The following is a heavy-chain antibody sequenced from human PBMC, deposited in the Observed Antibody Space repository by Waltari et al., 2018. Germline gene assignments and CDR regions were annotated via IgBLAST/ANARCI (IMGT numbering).Heavy chain of an antibody. Sequence: QVQLHQWGAGQLKPSETLSLPCAVPGESSLGSFRSWQRQSPGKGLEWLGSIHYSGSTNYNPTLESRLSLSVDPTKKRFSLSLTSVTAADAALYFCARYGEVPASYFFDYWGQGTLVTVSS. J-gene: IGHJ4*01. CDR1: GESSLGSF. V-gene: IGHV4-34*01. CDR2: IHYSGST. D-gene: IGHD2-21*01. CDR3: ARYGEVPASYFFDY.